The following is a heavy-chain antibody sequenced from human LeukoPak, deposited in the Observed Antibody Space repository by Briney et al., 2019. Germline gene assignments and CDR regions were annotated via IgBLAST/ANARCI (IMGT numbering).Heavy chain of an antibody. CDR1: GGSFGGYY. D-gene: IGHD3-10*01. CDR2: INHSGST. Sequence: SETLSLTCAVYGGSFGGYYWSWIRQPPGKGLEWIGEINHSGSTNYNPSLKSRVTISVDTSKNQFSLKLSSVTAADTAVYYCARAPRLLWFGELLLNYYYYYGMDVWGQGTTVTVSS. J-gene: IGHJ6*02. CDR3: ARAPRLLWFGELLLNYYYYYGMDV. V-gene: IGHV4-34*01.